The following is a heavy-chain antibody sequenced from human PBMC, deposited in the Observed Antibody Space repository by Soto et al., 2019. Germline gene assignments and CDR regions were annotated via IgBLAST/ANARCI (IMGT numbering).Heavy chain of an antibody. J-gene: IGHJ5*02. CDR2: ISGSGAST. CDR1: GFTFSSYA. V-gene: IGHV3-23*01. Sequence: GGSLRLSCAASGFTFSSYAMSWVRQAPGKGLEWVSGISGSGASTYDADSVKGRFTISRDNSKRTLYLQMNSLRAEDTAKYYCARASYYYNTSALRAWFDPWGQGTLVTVSS. D-gene: IGHD3-22*01. CDR3: ARASYYYNTSALRAWFDP.